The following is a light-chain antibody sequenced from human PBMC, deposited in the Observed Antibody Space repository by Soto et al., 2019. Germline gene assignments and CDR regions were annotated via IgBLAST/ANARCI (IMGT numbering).Light chain of an antibody. CDR1: QSISTW. CDR2: KAS. CDR3: QQYNSYSPT. Sequence: IELTQSTSTLAASVGDIVTISCRASQSISTWLAWYQQEPWKAPKLLIHKASSLQSGVPSMFSGSGSGTDFTLTISSLHPDDFATYYCQQYNSYSPTSGQGTKVDIK. J-gene: IGKJ1*01. V-gene: IGKV1-5*03.